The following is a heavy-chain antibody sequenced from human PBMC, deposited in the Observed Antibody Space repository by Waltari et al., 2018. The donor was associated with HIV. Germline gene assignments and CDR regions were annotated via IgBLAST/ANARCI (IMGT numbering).Heavy chain of an antibody. D-gene: IGHD6-6*01. CDR2: IKSKTEGGTT. J-gene: IGHJ4*02. V-gene: IGHV3-15*01. CDR3: TTDCLIAARLGTSFDY. CDR1: GFTFSNAW. Sequence: EVQLVEYGGGLVKPGGSLRLSCAASGFTFSNAWMSWVRKAPGKGLAWVGRIKSKTEGGTTDYAAPVKDIFTISRDDSKNTLYLQMNSLKTEDTAVDYCTTDCLIAARLGTSFDYWGQGTLVTVSS.